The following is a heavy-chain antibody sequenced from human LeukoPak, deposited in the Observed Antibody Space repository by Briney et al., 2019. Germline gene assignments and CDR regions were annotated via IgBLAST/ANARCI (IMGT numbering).Heavy chain of an antibody. Sequence: QTLSLSCAISGDSVSSNSAAWNWIRQSPSTGLEWLGRTYYRSKWYNDYAVSVKSRITINPDTSKNQFSLQLNSVTPEDTAVYFCTRGGYYGLDVWGQGTTVTVSS. V-gene: IGHV6-1*01. J-gene: IGHJ6*02. CDR2: TYYRSKWYN. CDR1: GDSVSSNSAA. CDR3: TRGGYYGLDV.